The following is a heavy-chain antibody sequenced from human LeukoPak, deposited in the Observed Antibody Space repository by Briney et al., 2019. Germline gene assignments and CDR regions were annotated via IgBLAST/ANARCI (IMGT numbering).Heavy chain of an antibody. Sequence: PGGSLRLSCAASGFTFSSYEMNWVRQAPGKGLEWVSYISSSGSTIYYADSVKGRFTISRDNAKNSLYLQMNSLRAEDTAVYYCARVGWSHPSRAFDIWGQGTMVTVSS. CDR3: ARVGWSHPSRAFDI. V-gene: IGHV3-48*03. CDR2: ISSSGSTI. CDR1: GFTFSSYE. D-gene: IGHD3-3*01. J-gene: IGHJ3*02.